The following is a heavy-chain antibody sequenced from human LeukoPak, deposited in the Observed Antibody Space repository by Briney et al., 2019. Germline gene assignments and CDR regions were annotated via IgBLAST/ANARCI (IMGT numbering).Heavy chain of an antibody. CDR1: GFTFSSYA. V-gene: IGHV3-23*01. D-gene: IGHD5-12*01. J-gene: IGHJ1*01. CDR3: AKDALATPTRYFQH. CDR2: VSGSGGST. Sequence: GGSLRLSCTASGFTFSSYAMNWVRQAPGKGLEWVSGVSGSGGSTYYADSVKGRFTISRDSSKSTLYLQMNSLRAEDTAIYYCAKDALATPTRYFQHWGQGTLVTVSS.